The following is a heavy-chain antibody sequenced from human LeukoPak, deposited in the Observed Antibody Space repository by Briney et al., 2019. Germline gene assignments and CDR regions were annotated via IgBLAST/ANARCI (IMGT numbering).Heavy chain of an antibody. CDR1: GFSVGNNY. J-gene: IGHJ4*02. D-gene: IGHD4-23*01. CDR3: TDAVAG. Sequence: GGSLRLSCAASGFSVGNNYVTWVRQPPGKGLEWVSVIYSGGDTYYADSVKGRFTISRDNSKNMLYLQMNSLRVEDTAVYYCTDAVAGWGQGTLVTVS. V-gene: IGHV3-53*05. CDR2: IYSGGDT.